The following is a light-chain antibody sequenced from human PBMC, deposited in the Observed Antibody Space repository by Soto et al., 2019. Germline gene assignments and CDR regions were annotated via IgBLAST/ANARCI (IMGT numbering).Light chain of an antibody. V-gene: IGLV1-40*01. CDR2: GNS. Sequence: QSVLTQPPSVSGAPGQRVTISCTGSSSNIGAGYDVHWYQQLPGTAPKLLIYGNSTRPSGVPDRFSGSKSGPSASLAITGLQAEDEADYHCQSYDSSLSGSVFGGGTQLTVL. CDR3: QSYDSSLSGSV. CDR1: SSNIGAGYD. J-gene: IGLJ2*01.